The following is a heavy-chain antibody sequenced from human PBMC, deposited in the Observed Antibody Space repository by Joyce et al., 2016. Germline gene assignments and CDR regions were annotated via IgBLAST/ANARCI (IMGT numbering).Heavy chain of an antibody. CDR1: GFSFSGYW. Sequence: EVQLVESGGGLVQPGGSLRLSCAASGFSFSGYWIHWVRQAPGKGLVWFSLINTDGSSKRFADSVKGRFTISRDNAKNTLYLQMNRLRAEDTAVYYCVRGISARPGGPNWFDPWGQGTLVTVSS. J-gene: IGHJ5*02. D-gene: IGHD6-6*01. CDR2: INTDGSSK. CDR3: VRGISARPGGPNWFDP. V-gene: IGHV3-74*01.